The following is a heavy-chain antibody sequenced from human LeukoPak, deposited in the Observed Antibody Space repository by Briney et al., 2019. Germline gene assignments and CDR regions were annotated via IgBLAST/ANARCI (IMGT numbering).Heavy chain of an antibody. Sequence: PGGSLRLSCAGSGFIFSNYWMHWVRQAPGKGLVWVSRIKTDGSTTYYADSVKGRFTISRDNSKNTLYLQMNSLRAEDTAVYYCARDPNSYVWGGYLSFDYWGQGTLVTVSS. CDR2: IKTDGSTT. CDR3: ARDPNSYVWGGYLSFDY. D-gene: IGHD3-16*02. CDR1: GFIFSNYW. V-gene: IGHV3-74*01. J-gene: IGHJ4*02.